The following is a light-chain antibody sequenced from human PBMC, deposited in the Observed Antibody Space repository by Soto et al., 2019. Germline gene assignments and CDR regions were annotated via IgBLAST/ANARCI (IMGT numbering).Light chain of an antibody. CDR2: SNN. CDR3: AAWDDSLEGYV. CDR1: TSNIGSNT. V-gene: IGLV1-44*01. J-gene: IGLJ1*01. Sequence: QSVLTQPPSASGAPGPRVTISCSGSTSNIGSNTVNWYQQLHGTAPKLRMYSNNQRPSGVPDRFSGSKSGTSASLAISGLQSEDEADYYCAAWDDSLEGYVFGTGTKLTVL.